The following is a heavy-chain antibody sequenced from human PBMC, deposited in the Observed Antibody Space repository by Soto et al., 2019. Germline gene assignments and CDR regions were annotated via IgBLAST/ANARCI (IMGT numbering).Heavy chain of an antibody. CDR1: GFTFSSYA. J-gene: IGHJ4*02. V-gene: IGHV3-23*01. CDR2: NSGSGGST. Sequence: EVQLLESGGGLVQPGGSLRLSCAASGFTFSSYAMSWVRQAPGKGLEWVSANSGSGGSTFYTDSVKGRFTIARDNSNNPLELQVNSLRASDTSVYYCAESMRLWFGKLSIWGRGPLVTVCS. CDR3: AESMRLWFGKLSI. D-gene: IGHD3-10*01.